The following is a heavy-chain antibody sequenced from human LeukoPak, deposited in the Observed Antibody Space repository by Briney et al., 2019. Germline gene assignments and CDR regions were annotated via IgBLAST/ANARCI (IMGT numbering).Heavy chain of an antibody. CDR3: ARSWGSYAPFDY. V-gene: IGHV3-48*04. D-gene: IGHD7-27*01. CDR2: ISSSGSTI. J-gene: IGHJ4*02. CDR1: GFTFSSYS. Sequence: TGGSLRLSCAASGFTFSSYSMSWIRQAPGKGLEWVSYISSSGSTIYYADSVKGRFTISRDNAKNSLYLQMNSLRAEDTAVYYCARSWGSYAPFDYWGQGTLVTVSS.